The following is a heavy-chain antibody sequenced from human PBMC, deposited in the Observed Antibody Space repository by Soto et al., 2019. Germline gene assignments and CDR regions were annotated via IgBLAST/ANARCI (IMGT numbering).Heavy chain of an antibody. CDR3: ERSGYYDILTGYYSFDY. V-gene: IGHV3-48*01. J-gene: IGHJ4*02. D-gene: IGHD3-9*01. CDR1: GFTFSSYS. Sequence: GGSLRLSCAASGFTFSSYSMNWVRQAPGKGLEWVSYISSSSTIYYADSVKGRFTISRDNAKNSLYLQMNSLRAEDTAVYYCERSGYYDILTGYYSFDYWGPGTLVTVSS. CDR2: ISSSSTI.